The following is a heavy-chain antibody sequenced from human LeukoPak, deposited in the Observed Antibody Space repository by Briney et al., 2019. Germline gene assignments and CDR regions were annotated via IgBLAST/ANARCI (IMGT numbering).Heavy chain of an antibody. J-gene: IGHJ4*02. CDR3: TRHGLYWYGSGSYYKPPDY. Sequence: ASVKVSCKASGYTFTGYYMHWVRQAPGQGLEWMGWINPNSGGTNYAQKFQGRVTMTRDTSISTAYLQWSSLKASDTAMYYCTRHGLYWYGSGSYYKPPDYWGQGTLVTVSS. CDR1: GYTFTGYY. V-gene: IGHV1-2*02. D-gene: IGHD3-10*01. CDR2: INPNSGGT.